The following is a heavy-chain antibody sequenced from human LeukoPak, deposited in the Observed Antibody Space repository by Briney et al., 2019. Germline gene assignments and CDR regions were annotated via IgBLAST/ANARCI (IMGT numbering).Heavy chain of an antibody. D-gene: IGHD5-18*01. CDR3: ARDRLDTAMVPD. Sequence: SQTLSLTCTVSGGSISSGDYYWSWIRQPPGKGLEWIGYIYYSGSTYYNPSLKSRVTISVDTSKNQFSLKLSSVTAADTAVYYCARDRLDTAMVPDWGQGTLVTVSS. CDR2: IYYSGST. V-gene: IGHV4-30-4*08. J-gene: IGHJ4*02. CDR1: GGSISSGDYY.